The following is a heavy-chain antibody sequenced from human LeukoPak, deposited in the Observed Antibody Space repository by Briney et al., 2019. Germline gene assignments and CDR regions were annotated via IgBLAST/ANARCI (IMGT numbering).Heavy chain of an antibody. Sequence: ASVKVSCKASGYTFTGYYIHWVRQAPGQGLEWMGRINPNDGGANYAQKFQGRVTMTRDMSMSTAYMELSRLRSVDTAVYYCAGEDNSSGYRPFDIWGQGTMVTVPS. D-gene: IGHD3-22*01. J-gene: IGHJ3*02. CDR2: INPNDGGA. V-gene: IGHV1-2*06. CDR1: GYTFTGYY. CDR3: AGEDNSSGYRPFDI.